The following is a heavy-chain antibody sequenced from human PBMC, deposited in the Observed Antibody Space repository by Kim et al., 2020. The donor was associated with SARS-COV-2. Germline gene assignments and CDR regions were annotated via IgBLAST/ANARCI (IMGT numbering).Heavy chain of an antibody. Sequence: GGSLRLSCAASGFTFVNAWMNWVRQAPGKGLEWVGRIKSKTDGGTTDYAATVQVRFTISRDNTKNTLYLKMNSLKTEDTAVYYCGVSSSCIDFWGQGTLV. CDR3: GVSSSCIDF. CDR1: GFTFVNAW. V-gene: IGHV3-15*01. D-gene: IGHD6-13*01. J-gene: IGHJ4*02. CDR2: IKSKTDGGTT.